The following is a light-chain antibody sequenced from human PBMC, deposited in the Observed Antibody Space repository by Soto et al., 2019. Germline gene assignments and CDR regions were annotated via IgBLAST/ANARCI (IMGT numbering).Light chain of an antibody. J-gene: IGLJ1*01. CDR3: ATWDDSRNGYV. CDR1: SSNIGSNP. CDR2: DND. Sequence: QSVLTQPPSASGTHGQRVTISASGSSSNIGSNPVSWYQQRPGTAPKLLIYDNDERPSGVPVRFSGSKSATSASLAISGLQSEDEGDYYCATWDDSRNGYVFGPGTKVTVL. V-gene: IGLV1-44*01.